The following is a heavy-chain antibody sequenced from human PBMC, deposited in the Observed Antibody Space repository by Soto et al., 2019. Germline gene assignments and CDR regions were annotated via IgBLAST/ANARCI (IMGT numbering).Heavy chain of an antibody. D-gene: IGHD2-15*01. CDR2: VSGDNGHT. V-gene: IGHV1-18*01. CDR1: GYTFTTHG. CDR3: ARDLGYCRSGTCSREWLDP. Sequence: QVQLVQSGAEVKKPGASVTVSCKASGYTFTTHGISWVRQAPGQGLEWMGWVSGDNGHTNYAQSLQGRVTMTTDTSTNTAYMELRSLRSDDTAVYYFARDLGYCRSGTCSREWLDPWGQRTLVPVSS. J-gene: IGHJ5*02.